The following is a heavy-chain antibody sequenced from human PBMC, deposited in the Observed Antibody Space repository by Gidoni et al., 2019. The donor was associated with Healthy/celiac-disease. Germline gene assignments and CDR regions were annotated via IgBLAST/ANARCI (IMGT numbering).Heavy chain of an antibody. CDR2: IYHSGST. CDR3: ARDHSGWYPFDY. V-gene: IGHV4-38-2*02. Sequence: QVQLQESGPGLVKPSETLSLTCTVSGYSISSGYYWGWIRHPPGKGLEWIGSIYHSGSTYYNPSLKSRVTISVDTSKNQFSLKLSSVTAADTAVYYCARDHSGWYPFDYWGQGTLVTVSS. D-gene: IGHD6-19*01. J-gene: IGHJ4*02. CDR1: GYSISSGYY.